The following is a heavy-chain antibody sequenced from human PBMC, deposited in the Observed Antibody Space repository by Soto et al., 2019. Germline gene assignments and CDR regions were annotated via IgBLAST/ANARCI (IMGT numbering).Heavy chain of an antibody. J-gene: IGHJ6*03. CDR2: ISSNGDST. D-gene: IGHD4-4*01. Sequence: EVQLVESGGGLVQPGGSLRRSCAASGFTFTNYAMHWVRQAPGKGLEYVSAISSNGDSTYHANSVKGRFTISRDNSKNTLYRQMGSLRADDMAVYYCAGAGYSNGVAHYYLDVWGNGTTVTVSS. CDR1: GFTFTNYA. V-gene: IGHV3-64*01. CDR3: AGAGYSNGVAHYYLDV.